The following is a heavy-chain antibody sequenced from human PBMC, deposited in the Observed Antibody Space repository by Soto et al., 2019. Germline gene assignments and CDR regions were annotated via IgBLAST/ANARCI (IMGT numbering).Heavy chain of an antibody. J-gene: IGHJ6*02. V-gene: IGHV3-33*01. CDR3: ARNVTGSNLYYCMDV. CDR1: GFTFSSYG. D-gene: IGHD4-4*01. CDR2: IWYDGSKI. Sequence: QVQLVESGGGVVQPGRSLRLSCAASGFTFSSYGMHWVRQAAGEGMEWVAVIWYDGSKIFYADSVKGRFTISRNNSKNTLYLQMSSLRAEDTAVYSCARNVTGSNLYYCMDVWGQGTAVTVPS.